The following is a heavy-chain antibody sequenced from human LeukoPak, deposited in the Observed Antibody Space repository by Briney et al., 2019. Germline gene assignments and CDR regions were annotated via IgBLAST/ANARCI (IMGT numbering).Heavy chain of an antibody. V-gene: IGHV3-11*04. CDR3: AKGKDYYLDY. CDR2: ISGSDNTI. J-gene: IGHJ4*02. D-gene: IGHD3-10*01. CDR1: GFTFSDYY. Sequence: PGGSLRLSCAASGFTFSDYYMNWIRQAPGKGLEWVSSISGSDNTIYYADSVKGRFTISRDNSKNTLYVQMNSLRAEDTAVYYCAKGKDYYLDYWGQGTLVTVSS.